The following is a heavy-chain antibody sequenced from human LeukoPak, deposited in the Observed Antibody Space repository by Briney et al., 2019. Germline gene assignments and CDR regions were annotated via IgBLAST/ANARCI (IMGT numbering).Heavy chain of an antibody. CDR3: AREIGPIQLHLWGSAFDY. J-gene: IGHJ4*02. Sequence: ASVKVSCKTSGYNFINYGLTWVRQAPGQGLEWMGIINPSGGSTSYAQKFQGRVTMTRDTSTSTVYMKLSSLRSEDTAVYYCAREIGPIQLHLWGSAFDYWGQGTLVTVSS. V-gene: IGHV1-46*01. CDR1: GYNFINYG. CDR2: INPSGGST. D-gene: IGHD5-18*01.